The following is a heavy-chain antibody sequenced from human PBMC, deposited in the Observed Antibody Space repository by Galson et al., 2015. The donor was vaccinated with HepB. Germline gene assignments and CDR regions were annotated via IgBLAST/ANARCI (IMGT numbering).Heavy chain of an antibody. D-gene: IGHD6-19*01. CDR3: ARTDPDTTGYSSGEMTFDY. V-gene: IGHV1-69*02. Sequence: SVKVSCKASGGTFSSYTISWVRQAPGQGLEWMGRIIPILGIANYAQKFQGRVTITADKSTSTAYMELSSLRSEDTAVYYCARTDPDTTGYSSGEMTFDYWGQGTLVTVSS. CDR1: GGTFSSYT. J-gene: IGHJ4*02. CDR2: IIPILGIA.